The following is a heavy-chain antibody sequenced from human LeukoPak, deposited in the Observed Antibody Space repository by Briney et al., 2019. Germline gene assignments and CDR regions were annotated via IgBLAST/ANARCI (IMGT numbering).Heavy chain of an antibody. D-gene: IGHD6-13*01. J-gene: IGHJ4*02. V-gene: IGHV4-38-2*02. Sequence: SETLSLTCTVSGYSISSGFYWAWIRQPPGKGLEWIGSIFHTGSTYRNPSLKSRVTISVDTSKNQFSLKLSSVTAADTAVYYCARGVARQQLVPHFDYWGQGTLVTVSS. CDR3: ARGVARQQLVPHFDY. CDR1: GYSISSGFY. CDR2: IFHTGST.